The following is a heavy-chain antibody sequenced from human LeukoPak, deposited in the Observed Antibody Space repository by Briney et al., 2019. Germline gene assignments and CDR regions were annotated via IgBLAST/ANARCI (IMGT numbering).Heavy chain of an antibody. D-gene: IGHD3-3*01. CDR3: ARHGRFYDAFDI. CDR1: GYTFTGYY. Sequence: ASVKVSCKASGYTFTGYYMHWVRQAPGQGLEWMGWINPNSGGTNYAQKFQGRVAMTGVTSISTAYMDLSRLRSDDTAVYYCARHGRFYDAFDIWGQGTMVTVSS. V-gene: IGHV1-2*02. J-gene: IGHJ3*02. CDR2: INPNSGGT.